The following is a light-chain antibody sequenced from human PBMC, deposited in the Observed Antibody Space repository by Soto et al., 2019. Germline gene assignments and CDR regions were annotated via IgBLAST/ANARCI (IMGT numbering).Light chain of an antibody. J-gene: IGKJ1*01. CDR1: QTVSSRY. CDR2: GAS. V-gene: IGKV3-20*01. Sequence: ETVFTQSPCTLRFSQGERATLSCRASQTVSSRYLAWYQQKPGQAPRLLIYGASNRATGIPDRFSGSGSGTDFTLTITRLEPEDFAVYYCQQYDTSPRTFGQGTKVDIK. CDR3: QQYDTSPRT.